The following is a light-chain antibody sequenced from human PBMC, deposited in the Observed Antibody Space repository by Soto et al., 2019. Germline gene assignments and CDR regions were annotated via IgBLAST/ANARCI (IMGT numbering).Light chain of an antibody. V-gene: IGLV2-11*01. CDR3: CAYAGSYTYV. J-gene: IGLJ1*01. CDR1: SSDVGGYTY. CDR2: DVT. Sequence: QSVLTQPRSVSGSPGQSVTISCTGTSSDVGGYTYVSWYQQHPGKAPKLIIYDVTERPSGVPARFSGSKSGNTASLTISGLPAEDEADDYCCAYAGSYTYVFGTGTQLTVL.